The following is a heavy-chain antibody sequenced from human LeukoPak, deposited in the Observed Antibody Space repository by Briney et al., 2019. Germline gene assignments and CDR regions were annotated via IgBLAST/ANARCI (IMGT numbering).Heavy chain of an antibody. Sequence: ASVKVSCKASGYTFTGYYMHWVRQAPGQGLEWMGRINPNSGGTNYAQKFQGRVTMTRDTSISTAYMELSRLRSDDTAVYYCAKEGYSYGYDFDYWGQGTLVTVSS. V-gene: IGHV1-2*06. CDR2: INPNSGGT. J-gene: IGHJ4*02. CDR3: AKEGYSYGYDFDY. CDR1: GYTFTGYY. D-gene: IGHD5-18*01.